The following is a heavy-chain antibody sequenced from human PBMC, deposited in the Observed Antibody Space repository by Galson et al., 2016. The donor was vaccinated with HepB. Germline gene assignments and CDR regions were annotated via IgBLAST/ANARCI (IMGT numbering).Heavy chain of an antibody. D-gene: IGHD2-2*01. CDR2: INSGDTT. J-gene: IGHJ4*02. V-gene: IGHV3-53*01. CDR1: GFTVSSNY. Sequence: SLRLSCAASGFTVSSNYMSWVRQAPGKRLEWVAIINSGDTTYYADSVKGRFTISKDNSKNRLYLQMNSLRAEDTAVYYCARAPVTSTTCCYSFDYWGQGSLVTVSS. CDR3: ARAPVTSTTCCYSFDY.